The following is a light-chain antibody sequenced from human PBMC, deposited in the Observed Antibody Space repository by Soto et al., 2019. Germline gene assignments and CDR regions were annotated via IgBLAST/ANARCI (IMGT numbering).Light chain of an antibody. CDR1: QDIKNY. V-gene: IGKV1-33*01. J-gene: IGKJ4*01. CDR2: DAS. Sequence: DLQMTQSPSSLSASVGDRVTITCQASQDIKNYLNWYQQKPGKAPNLLIYDASNLKTGVPSRLSGSGSGTHFTFTISSLQPEDIASYYCQHYDHLPPLSFGGGTKVEIK. CDR3: QHYDHLPPLS.